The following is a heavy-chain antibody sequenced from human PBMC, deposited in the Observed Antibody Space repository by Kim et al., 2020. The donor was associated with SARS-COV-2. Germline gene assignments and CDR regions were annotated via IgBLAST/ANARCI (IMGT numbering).Heavy chain of an antibody. CDR3: ARATAVAGRVYFDY. CDR2: ISAYNGNT. CDR1: GYTFTSYG. J-gene: IGHJ4*02. V-gene: IGHV1-18*04. D-gene: IGHD6-19*01. Sequence: ASVKVSCKASGYTFTSYGISWVRQAPGQGLEWMGWISAYNGNTNYAQKLQGRVIMTTDTSTSTAYMELRSLRSDDTAVYYCARATAVAGRVYFDYWGQGTLVTVSS.